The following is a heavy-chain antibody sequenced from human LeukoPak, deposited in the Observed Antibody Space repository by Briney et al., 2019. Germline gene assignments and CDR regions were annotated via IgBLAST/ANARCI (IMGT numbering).Heavy chain of an antibody. Sequence: PSETLSLTCTVSGGSISSGDYYRSWIRQPPGKGLERIGYIYYSGSTYYDPSLKSRVTISVDTSKNQFSLKLSSVTAADTAVYYCAGYCSGGSCYYYFDYWGQGTLVTVSS. CDR3: AGYCSGGSCYYYFDY. CDR1: GGSISSGDYY. D-gene: IGHD2-15*01. J-gene: IGHJ4*02. CDR2: IYYSGST. V-gene: IGHV4-30-4*08.